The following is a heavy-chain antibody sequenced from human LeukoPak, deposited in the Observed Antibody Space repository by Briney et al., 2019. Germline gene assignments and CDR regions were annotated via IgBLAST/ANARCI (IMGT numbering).Heavy chain of an antibody. CDR2: IYSTGST. CDR3: ASGALRWGGDD. J-gene: IGHJ4*02. CDR1: GFTFSSNH. D-gene: IGHD4-23*01. Sequence: GGSLRLSCAASGFTFSSNHLSWVRQAPGKGLEWVSVIYSTGSTYYAESVKGRFTISRDNSKNTLYPQMNSLRAEDTAVYYCASGALRWGGDDWGQGTLVTVSS. V-gene: IGHV3-53*01.